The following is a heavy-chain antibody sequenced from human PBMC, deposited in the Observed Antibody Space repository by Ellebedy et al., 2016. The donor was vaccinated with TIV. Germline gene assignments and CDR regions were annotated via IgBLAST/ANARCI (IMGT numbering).Heavy chain of an antibody. CDR3: ARDPATMVATI. CDR1: GYTFTDYT. J-gene: IGHJ4*02. D-gene: IGHD5-12*01. Sequence: AASVKVSCKASGYTFTDYTMHWLRHAPGQRLEWMGRINPGNGNTENSQKLQGRVTITRDTSASTAYMELSSLRSEDTAVYYCARDPATMVATIWGQGTLVTVSS. V-gene: IGHV1-3*01. CDR2: INPGNGNT.